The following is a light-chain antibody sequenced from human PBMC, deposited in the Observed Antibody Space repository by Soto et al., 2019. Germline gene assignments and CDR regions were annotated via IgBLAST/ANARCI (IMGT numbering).Light chain of an antibody. J-gene: IGLJ3*02. CDR3: AAWNDSPNGVV. V-gene: IGLV1-44*01. CDR2: TSN. CDR1: YSTIGSKT. Sequence: QSVLTQPPSASGTPGQRVTISCSGSYSTIGSKTLNWYQHLPGSAPKLLIYTSNQRPSVVPDRFSGSKSGTSASLAISGLQPEDEADYYCAAWNDSPNGVVFGGGTKLTVL.